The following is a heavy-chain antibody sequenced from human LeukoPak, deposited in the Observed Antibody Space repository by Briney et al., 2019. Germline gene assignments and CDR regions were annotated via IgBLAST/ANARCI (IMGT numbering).Heavy chain of an antibody. CDR3: GRLGGGPEY. CDR1: GGSISSGDYY. Sequence: SQTLSLTCTVSGGSISSGDYYWRSGRQPPGRGLGWVCYIYYSGRTYYNPSLKSRVTISVDTSKNQFSLKLSSVTGPDTAVYYCGRLGGGPEYWGQGTLVTVSS. V-gene: IGHV4-30-4*01. CDR2: IYYSGRT. J-gene: IGHJ4*02. D-gene: IGHD3-16*01.